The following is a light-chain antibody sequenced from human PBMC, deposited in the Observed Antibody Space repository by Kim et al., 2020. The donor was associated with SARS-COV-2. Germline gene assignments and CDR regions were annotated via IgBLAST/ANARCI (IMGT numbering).Light chain of an antibody. V-gene: IGKV1-39*01. J-gene: IGKJ1*01. CDR3: QQSYSTPRT. CDR2: AAS. CDR1: QSISSY. Sequence: ASVGDRVNITCRASQSISSYLNWYQQKPGKAPKLRIYAASSLQSGVPSRFSGSGSGTDFTLTISSLQPEDFATYYCQQSYSTPRTFGQGTKVDIK.